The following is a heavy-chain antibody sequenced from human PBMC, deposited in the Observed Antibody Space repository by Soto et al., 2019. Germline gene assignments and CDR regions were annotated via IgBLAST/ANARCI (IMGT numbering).Heavy chain of an antibody. J-gene: IGHJ4*02. CDR2: ISSSSSYI. V-gene: IGHV3-21*01. CDR1: GFTFSSYS. Sequence: GGSLRLSCAASGFTFSSYSMNWVRQAPGKGLEWVSSISSSSSYIYYADSVKGRFTISRDNAKNSLYLQMNSLRAEDTAVYYCASEDDFWIGDSSGYRWGQGTLVTVSS. CDR3: ASEDDFWIGDSSGYR. D-gene: IGHD3-22*01.